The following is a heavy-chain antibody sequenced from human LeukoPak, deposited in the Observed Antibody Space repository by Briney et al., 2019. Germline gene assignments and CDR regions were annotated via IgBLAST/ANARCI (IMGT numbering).Heavy chain of an antibody. CDR2: ISYNSYYI. V-gene: IGHV3-23*01. CDR3: AKDARLGRGYFDY. CDR1: EFSFSTYT. Sequence: GGSLRLSCAASEFSFSTYTLNWVRQAPGEGLEWVSAISYNSYYIHYRNSVKGRFTISRDNSKNTLYLQMNSLRAEDTAVYYCAKDARLGRGYFDYWGQGTLVTVSS. D-gene: IGHD2-21*01. J-gene: IGHJ4*02.